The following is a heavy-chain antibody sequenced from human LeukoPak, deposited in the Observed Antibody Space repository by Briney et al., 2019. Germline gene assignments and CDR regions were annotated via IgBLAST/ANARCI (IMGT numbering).Heavy chain of an antibody. Sequence: SQTLSLTCTVSGGSISSGRYYWSWIRQPAGMGLEWIGRIYTSGSTQYNPSLKSRVTISLDTSKNQFSLKLSSVTAADTAVYYCARADDYGLYFDYWGQGTLVTVSS. D-gene: IGHD4-17*01. CDR2: IYTSGST. CDR3: ARADDYGLYFDY. J-gene: IGHJ4*02. V-gene: IGHV4-61*02. CDR1: GGSISSGRYY.